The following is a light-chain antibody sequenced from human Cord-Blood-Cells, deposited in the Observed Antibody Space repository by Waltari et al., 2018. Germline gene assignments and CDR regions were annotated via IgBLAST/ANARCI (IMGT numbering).Light chain of an antibody. CDR3: QSYDSSNWV. J-gene: IGLJ3*02. Sequence: NFLLTQPHSVSDSPGKTVTISCTRSSGSIARNYVQWYQQRPGSSPTTVIYEDNQRPSGVPDRFSGSIDSSSNSASLTISGLKTEDEADYYCQSYDSSNWVFGGGTKLTVL. V-gene: IGLV6-57*01. CDR2: EDN. CDR1: SGSIARNY.